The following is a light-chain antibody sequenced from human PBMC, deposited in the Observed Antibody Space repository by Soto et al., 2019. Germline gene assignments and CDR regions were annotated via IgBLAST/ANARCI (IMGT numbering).Light chain of an antibody. CDR2: RAS. V-gene: IGKV1-5*03. Sequence: DIRMTQSPSTLSASVGDRVTITCRASQSINNWLAWYQQKPGKAPKLLIYRASSLENGVPSRFSGRGSGTKFTFNITRLPPDAFTNSSYQQYSSDSTFGQGTKVEIK. CDR3: QQYSSDST. CDR1: QSINNW. J-gene: IGKJ1*01.